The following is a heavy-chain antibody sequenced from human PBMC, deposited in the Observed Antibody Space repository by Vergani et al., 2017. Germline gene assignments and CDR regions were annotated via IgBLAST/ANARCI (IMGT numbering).Heavy chain of an antibody. V-gene: IGHV3-48*04. CDR2: ISSSSSTI. J-gene: IGHJ4*02. CDR3: ARDANVLRFLEWLPPFDY. Sequence: EVQLVESGGGLVQPGGSLRLSCAASGFTFSSYSMNWVRQAPGKGLEWVSYISSSSSTIYYADSVKGRFTIARDNAKNSLYLQMNSLRAEDTAVYYCARDANVLRFLEWLPPFDYWGQGTLVTVSS. D-gene: IGHD3-3*01. CDR1: GFTFSSYS.